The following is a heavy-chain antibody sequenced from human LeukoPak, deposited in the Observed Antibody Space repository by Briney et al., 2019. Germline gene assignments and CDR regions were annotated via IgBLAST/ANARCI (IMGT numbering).Heavy chain of an antibody. J-gene: IGHJ6*02. CDR1: GFTFSSYS. CDR3: ARMVYCTNGVCYTPYYYYGMDV. V-gene: IGHV3-21*01. CDR2: ISSSSSYI. D-gene: IGHD2-8*01. Sequence: GGSLRLSCAASGFTFSSYSMNWVRQAPGKGLEWVSSISSSSSYIYYADSVKGRFTISRDNAKNSLYLQMNSLRAEDTAVYYCARMVYCTNGVCYTPYYYYGMDVWGQRTTVTVSS.